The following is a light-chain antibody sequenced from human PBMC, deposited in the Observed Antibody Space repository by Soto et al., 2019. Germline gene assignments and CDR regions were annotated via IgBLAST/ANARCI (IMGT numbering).Light chain of an antibody. Sequence: EIQMTQSPSPLSASVGDRGTITCRASQTISTYLNWYQQKPGKATKLLIYGASSLQSGVTSRFSGSGSGTDFTLTISSLQPEDFGTYYCQQSFSTPRTFGQGTKVDI. CDR3: QQSFSTPRT. CDR1: QTISTY. V-gene: IGKV1-39*01. J-gene: IGKJ1*01. CDR2: GAS.